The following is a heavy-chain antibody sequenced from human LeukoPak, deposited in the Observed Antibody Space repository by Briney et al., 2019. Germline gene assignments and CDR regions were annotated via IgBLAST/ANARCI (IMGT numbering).Heavy chain of an antibody. J-gene: IGHJ4*02. V-gene: IGHV3-43D*04. Sequence: QTGGSVRLSCAASGFTFDDYAMHWVRQAPGKGLEWVSLISWDGGSTYYADSVKGRFTISRDNSKNSLYLQMNSLRAEVTALYSCAKVRSYDNNGYYDYWGQGTLVTVSS. CDR1: GFTFDDYA. D-gene: IGHD3-22*01. CDR2: ISWDGGST. CDR3: AKVRSYDNNGYYDY.